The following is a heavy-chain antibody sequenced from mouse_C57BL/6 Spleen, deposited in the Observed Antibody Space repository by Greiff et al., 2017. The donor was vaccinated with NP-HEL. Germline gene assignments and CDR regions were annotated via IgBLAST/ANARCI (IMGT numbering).Heavy chain of an antibody. CDR2: IRNKANGYTT. V-gene: IGHV7-3*01. CDR3: ARPSDYYGSSPYWYFDV. Sequence: EVKLMESGGGLVQPGGSLSLSCAASGFTFTDYYMSWVRQPPGKALEWLGFIRNKANGYTTEYSASVKGRLTISRDNSQSIRYLQMNALRAEDSATYYCARPSDYYGSSPYWYFDVWGTGTTVTVSS. D-gene: IGHD1-1*01. CDR1: GFTFTDYY. J-gene: IGHJ1*03.